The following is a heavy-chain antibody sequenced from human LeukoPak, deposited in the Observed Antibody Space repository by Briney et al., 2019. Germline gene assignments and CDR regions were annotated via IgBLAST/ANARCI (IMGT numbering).Heavy chain of an antibody. CDR2: VSVSGGTT. Sequence: GGSLRLSCAASGFTFSNYAMTWVRQAPGKGLEWVSTVSVSGGTTYYADSVKGRFTISRDNSKNTLYLQINSLRVEDTAVYYCAKIMRRQQLARLGVLDYWGQGTLVTVSS. CDR1: GFTFSNYA. D-gene: IGHD6-13*01. J-gene: IGHJ4*02. CDR3: AKIMRRQQLARLGVLDY. V-gene: IGHV3-23*01.